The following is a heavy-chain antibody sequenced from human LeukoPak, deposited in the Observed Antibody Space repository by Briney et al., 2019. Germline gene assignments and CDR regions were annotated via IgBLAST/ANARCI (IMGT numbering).Heavy chain of an antibody. V-gene: IGHV3-7*01. D-gene: IGHD3-3*01. CDR2: IKQDGSEK. J-gene: IGHJ4*02. CDR1: GFTFSSYW. Sequence: GGSLRLSCAASGFTFSSYWMSWVRQAPGKGLEWVANIKQDGSEKYYVDSVKGRFTISRDNAKNSLYLQMNSLRAEDTAVYYCARAHYDFWSGYYSYWGQGTLVTVSS. CDR3: ARAHYDFWSGYYSY.